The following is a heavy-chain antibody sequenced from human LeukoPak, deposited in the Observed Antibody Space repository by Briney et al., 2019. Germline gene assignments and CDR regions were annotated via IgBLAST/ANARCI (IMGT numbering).Heavy chain of an antibody. D-gene: IGHD6-13*01. CDR2: IGWNSGSI. V-gene: IGHV3-9*01. Sequence: GRSLRLSCAASGFTFDDYAMHWVRQAPGKGLEWVSGIGWNSGSIGYADSVKGRFTISRDNAKNSLYLQMNSLRAEDTALYYCAKDGAAAGIDYWGQGTLVTVSS. CDR3: AKDGAAAGIDY. CDR1: GFTFDDYA. J-gene: IGHJ4*02.